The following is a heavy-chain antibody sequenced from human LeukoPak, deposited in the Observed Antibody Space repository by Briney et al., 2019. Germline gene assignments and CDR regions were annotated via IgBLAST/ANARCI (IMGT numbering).Heavy chain of an antibody. J-gene: IGHJ4*02. CDR1: GGSISTSNYY. CDR3: ARDGGGYNFN. V-gene: IGHV4-39*07. Sequence: PSETLSLTCTVSGGSISTSNYYWGWIRQPPGKGLEWIGNIFYSGSTYYSPSLRSRVTISLDTSRNQFSLKLNSVTAADTAVYYCARDGGGYNFNWGQGTLVTVSS. D-gene: IGHD5-24*01. CDR2: IFYSGST.